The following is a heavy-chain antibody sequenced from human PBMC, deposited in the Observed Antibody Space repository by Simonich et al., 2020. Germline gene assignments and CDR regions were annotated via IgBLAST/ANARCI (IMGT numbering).Heavy chain of an antibody. V-gene: IGHV3-74*01. Sequence: EVQLVESGGGLVQPGGSLRLSCAASGFTFSSYWMHWVRQAPGKGLVCASRINSDGSSTSYADSVKGRFTISRDNAKNTLYLQMISLRAEDTAVYYCAREAGDLWYFDLWGRGTLVTVSS. CDR2: INSDGSST. D-gene: IGHD7-27*01. CDR1: GFTFSSYW. CDR3: AREAGDLWYFDL. J-gene: IGHJ2*01.